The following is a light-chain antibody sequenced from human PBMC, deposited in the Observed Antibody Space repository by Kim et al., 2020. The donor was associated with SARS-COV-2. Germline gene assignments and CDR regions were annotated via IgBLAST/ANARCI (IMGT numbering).Light chain of an antibody. CDR3: KKGTHWPFT. CDR2: KVS. V-gene: IGKV2-30*01. J-gene: IGKJ3*01. CDR1: QSLVYSDGNTF. Sequence: TASISCRSSQSLVYSDGNTFLNWFHRRPGQSPRRLIYKVSNRDSGVPDRFSGSGSGTDCTLQISRVEAEDVGVYYGKKGTHWPFTFGTGTKVDIK.